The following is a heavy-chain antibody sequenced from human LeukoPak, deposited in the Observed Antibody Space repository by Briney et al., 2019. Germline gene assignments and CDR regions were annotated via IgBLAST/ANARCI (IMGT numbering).Heavy chain of an antibody. V-gene: IGHV4-39*01. J-gene: IGHJ5*02. D-gene: IGHD4-11*01. CDR2: IYYSGST. CDR3: ARSLYSNYPSWFGP. Sequence: SETLSLTCTVSGGAISSSSYYWGWIRQPPGKGLEWIGSIYYSGSTYYNPSLKSRVTISIDTSKNQFSLKLASVTAADTAVFYCARSLYSNYPSWFGPWGQGTLVTVSS. CDR1: GGAISSSSYY.